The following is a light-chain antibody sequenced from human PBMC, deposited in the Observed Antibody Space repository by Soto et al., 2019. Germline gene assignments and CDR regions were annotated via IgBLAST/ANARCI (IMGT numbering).Light chain of an antibody. CDR2: AVS. J-gene: IGLJ2*01. CDR3: NAYARTAGVV. CDR1: SSDVGGYDF. V-gene: IGLV2-14*01. Sequence: QSALTQPASVSGSPGQSITISCTGTSSDVGGYDFVSWYQQYPGKAPKLIIYAVSDRPSGVSNRFSGSKSGNTASLTISGLQAEDEEDYYCNAYARTAGVVFGGGTKVTVL.